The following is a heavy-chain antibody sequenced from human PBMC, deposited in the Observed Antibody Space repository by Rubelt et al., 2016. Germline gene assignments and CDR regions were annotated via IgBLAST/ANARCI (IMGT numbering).Heavy chain of an antibody. J-gene: IGHJ4*02. Sequence: QVQLQESGPGLVKPSETLSLTCTVSRGSISSYSWSWIRQPPGKGLEWIGYIHYSGTTNYNPSLKIRVSISVDTSKNQFSLKLSSVTAAGTAVYYCARRIRDYYGSGSFRQLWFDYWGQGTLVTVSS. CDR3: ARRIRDYYGSGSFRQLWFDY. CDR2: IHYSGTT. D-gene: IGHD3-10*01. CDR1: RGSISSYS. V-gene: IGHV4-59*08.